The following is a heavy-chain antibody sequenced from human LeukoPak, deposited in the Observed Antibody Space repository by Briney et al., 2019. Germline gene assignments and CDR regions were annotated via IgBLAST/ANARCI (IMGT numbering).Heavy chain of an antibody. V-gene: IGHV1-2*02. Sequence: GASVKVSCKASGYTFTRYYMHWVRQAPGQGLEWMGGINPNSGGTNYAQKFQGRVTMTRNTSISTAYMELSRRRSDDTAVYYCARSLAAADQDDDYWGQGTLVTVSS. CDR3: ARSLAAADQDDDY. CDR1: GYTFTRYY. D-gene: IGHD6-13*01. J-gene: IGHJ4*02. CDR2: INPNSGGT.